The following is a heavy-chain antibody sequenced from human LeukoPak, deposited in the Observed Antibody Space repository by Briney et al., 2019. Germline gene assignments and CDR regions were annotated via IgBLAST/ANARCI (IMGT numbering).Heavy chain of an antibody. D-gene: IGHD1-26*01. J-gene: IGHJ3*02. CDR3: ARDIVGLKNAFDI. CDR2: IYYSGST. CDR1: GGSISRNY. Sequence: SETLSLTCTVSGGSISRNYWNWIRQPPGKGLEWIGNIYYSGSTYYNPSLKSRVTISVDTSKNQFSLKLSSVTAADTAVYYCARDIVGLKNAFDIWGQGTMVTVSS. V-gene: IGHV4-59*12.